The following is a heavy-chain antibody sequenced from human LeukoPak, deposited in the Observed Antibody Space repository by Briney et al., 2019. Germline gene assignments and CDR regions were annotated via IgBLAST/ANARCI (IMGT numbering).Heavy chain of an antibody. CDR1: GGSFSGYY. D-gene: IGHD6-13*01. V-gene: IGHV4-34*01. Sequence: SETLSLTCAVYGGSFSGYYWSWIRQPPGKGLEWIGEINHSGSTNYNPSLKSRVTISVDTSKNQFSLKLSSVTAADTAVYYCARQKGYSSSWRYNLFDPWGQGTLVTVSS. CDR2: INHSGST. CDR3: ARQKGYSSSWRYNLFDP. J-gene: IGHJ5*02.